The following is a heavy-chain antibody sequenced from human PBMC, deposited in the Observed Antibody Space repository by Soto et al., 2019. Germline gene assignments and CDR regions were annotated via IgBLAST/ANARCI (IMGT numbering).Heavy chain of an antibody. V-gene: IGHV3-21*01. CDR1: GFTFSSYS. CDR3: AREAKPRGGVGYCSSTSCYGDY. CDR2: ISSSSSYI. D-gene: IGHD2-2*01. Sequence: EVQLVESGGGLVKPGWSLRLSCAASGFTFSSYSMNWVRQAPGKGLEWVSSISSSSSYIYYADSVKGRFTISRDNAKNSLYLQMNSLRAEDTAVYYCAREAKPRGGVGYCSSTSCYGDYWGQGTLVTVSS. J-gene: IGHJ4*02.